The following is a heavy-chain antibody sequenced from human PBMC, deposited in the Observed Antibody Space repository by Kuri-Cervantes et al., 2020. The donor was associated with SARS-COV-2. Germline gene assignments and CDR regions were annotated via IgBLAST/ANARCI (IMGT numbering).Heavy chain of an antibody. CDR1: GFTFSSYA. V-gene: IGHV3-21*01. CDR3: ARGISYSGYDLDY. CDR2: ISGSSSYI. D-gene: IGHD5-12*01. J-gene: IGHJ4*02. Sequence: GGSLRLSCAASGFTFSSYAMSWVRQAPGKGLEWVSSISGSSSYIYYADSVKGRFTISRDNAKNSLYLQMNSLRAEDTAVYYCARGISYSGYDLDYWGQGTLVTVSS.